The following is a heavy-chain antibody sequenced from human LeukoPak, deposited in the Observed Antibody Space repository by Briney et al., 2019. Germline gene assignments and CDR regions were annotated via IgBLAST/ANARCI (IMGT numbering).Heavy chain of an antibody. CDR1: GFTFSNYD. V-gene: IGHV3-23*01. CDR2: ISAGGNNT. Sequence: GGSLRLSCAASGFTFSNYDMGWVRQAPGKGLEWVSVISAGGNNTLYADSVRGRFTISRANSSNAVDLQMNRLRAVDTAVYHCGKRSTSLRGRGNYWGQGALVTVSS. J-gene: IGHJ4*02. D-gene: IGHD2-2*01. CDR3: GKRSTSLRGRGNY.